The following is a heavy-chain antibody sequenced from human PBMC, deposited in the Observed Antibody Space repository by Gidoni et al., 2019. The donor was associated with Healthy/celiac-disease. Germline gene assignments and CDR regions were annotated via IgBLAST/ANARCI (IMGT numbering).Heavy chain of an antibody. J-gene: IGHJ4*02. CDR2: ISGSGGST. V-gene: IGHV3-23*01. D-gene: IGHD6-19*01. Sequence: EVQLLESGGGLVQPGGSLRLSCAASGFTFSRYAMCGVRQAPGRGLEWVSAISGSGGSTYYADSVKGRFTISRDNSKNTLYLQMNSLRAEDTAVYYCAKDLTGYSSGWYYFDYWGQGTLVTVSS. CDR3: AKDLTGYSSGWYYFDY. CDR1: GFTFSRYA.